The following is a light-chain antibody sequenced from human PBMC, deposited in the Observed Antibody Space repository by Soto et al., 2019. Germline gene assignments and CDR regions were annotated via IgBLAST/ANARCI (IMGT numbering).Light chain of an antibody. V-gene: IGKV3-20*01. CDR2: GAS. CDR3: QQYGSSPFT. J-gene: IGKJ5*01. CDR1: QSVSSSY. Sequence: EIVLTQSPGTLSLSPGERATLSCRASQSVSSSYLAWYQQKPGQAPRLLIYGASSKATGIPDRFSGSGSGTDFTLTISRLEPEDFAVYYCQQYGSSPFTFCQGTRLEMK.